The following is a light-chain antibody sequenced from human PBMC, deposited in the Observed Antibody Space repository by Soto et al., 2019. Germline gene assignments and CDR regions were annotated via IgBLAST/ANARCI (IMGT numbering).Light chain of an antibody. CDR1: QSVSHK. CDR3: QQFNNYPQT. Sequence: EVVMTQSPATLSVSPGERATLSCRASQSVSHKLAWYQQKPGQAPRLLIYDTSTRATGIPARFSGNGSGTEFTLTISSLQSEDFATYYCQQFNNYPQTFGQGTKVDIK. V-gene: IGKV3-15*01. J-gene: IGKJ1*01. CDR2: DTS.